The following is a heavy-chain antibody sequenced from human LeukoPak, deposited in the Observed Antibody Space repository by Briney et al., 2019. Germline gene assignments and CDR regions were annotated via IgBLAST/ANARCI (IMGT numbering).Heavy chain of an antibody. CDR2: IIPIFGTA. D-gene: IGHD2-15*01. J-gene: IGHJ4*02. V-gene: IGHV1-69*05. Sequence: ASVKVSCKASGGTFSSYAISWVRQAPGQGLEWMGRIIPIFGTANYAQKFQGRVTITTDESTSTAYMELSSLRSEDTAVYCCAREPCSGGSCYSGAHFDYWGQGTLVTVSS. CDR1: GGTFSSYA. CDR3: AREPCSGGSCYSGAHFDY.